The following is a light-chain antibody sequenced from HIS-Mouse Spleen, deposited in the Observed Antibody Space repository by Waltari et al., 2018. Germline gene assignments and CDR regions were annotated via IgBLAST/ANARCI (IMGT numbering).Light chain of an antibody. CDR1: RPHIGAGYD. V-gene: IGLV1-40*01. J-gene: IGLJ1*01. Sequence: QSVLTQPPSVSGAPGQRVTISCPGSRPHIGAGYDVPWYQQLPGTAPKLLIYGNSNRPSGVPDRFSGSKSGTSASLAITGLQAEDEADYYCQSYDSSLSGYVFGTGTKVTDL. CDR2: GNS. CDR3: QSYDSSLSGYV.